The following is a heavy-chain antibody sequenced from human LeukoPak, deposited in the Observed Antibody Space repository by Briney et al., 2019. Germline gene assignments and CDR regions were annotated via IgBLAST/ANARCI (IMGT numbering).Heavy chain of an antibody. D-gene: IGHD6-13*01. J-gene: IGHJ3*02. CDR3: ARVASIAAAGYAFDI. Sequence: SETLSLTCAVYGGSFSGYYWSWIRQPPGKGLEWIGYIYYSGSTNYNPSLKSRVTISVDTSKNQFSLKLSSVTAADTAVYYCARVASIAAAGYAFDIWGQGTMVTVSS. CDR2: IYYSGST. V-gene: IGHV4-59*01. CDR1: GGSFSGYY.